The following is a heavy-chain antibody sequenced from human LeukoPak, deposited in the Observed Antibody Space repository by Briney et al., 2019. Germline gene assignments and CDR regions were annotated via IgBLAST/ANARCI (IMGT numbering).Heavy chain of an antibody. CDR2: ISYDGSNK. CDR3: ASWGYYGSGSYN. D-gene: IGHD3-10*01. J-gene: IGHJ4*02. CDR1: GFTFSSYA. V-gene: IGHV3-30-3*01. Sequence: GGSLRLSCAASGFTFSSYAMHWVRQAPGKGLEWVAVISYDGSNKYYADSVKGRFTISRDNSKNTLYLQMNSLRAEDTAVYYCASWGYYGSGSYNWGQGTLVTVSS.